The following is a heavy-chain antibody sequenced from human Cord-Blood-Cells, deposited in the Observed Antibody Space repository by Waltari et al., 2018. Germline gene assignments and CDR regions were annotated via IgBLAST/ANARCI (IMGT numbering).Heavy chain of an antibody. Sequence: QVQLQQWGAGLLKPSETLSLTCAVYGGSFSGYYWSWIRQPPGKGLEWIGEINPSGSTNYNPSLKSRVTISVDTSKNQFSLKLSSVTAADTAVYYCARGELIAAAYYFDYWGQGTLVTVSS. CDR1: GGSFSGYY. D-gene: IGHD6-13*01. V-gene: IGHV4-34*01. CDR3: ARGELIAAAYYFDY. J-gene: IGHJ4*02. CDR2: INPSGST.